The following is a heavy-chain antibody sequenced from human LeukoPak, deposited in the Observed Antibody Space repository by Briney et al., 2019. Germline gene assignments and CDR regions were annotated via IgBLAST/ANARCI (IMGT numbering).Heavy chain of an antibody. Sequence: QPGGSLRLSCAASGFTFSSYWIHWVRQVPGKGLVWVSRINSEGSSTSYADSVKGRFTISRDNANNTLYLQMNSLRAEATAVYYCARVATYGSGSYYNAWGQGTLVTVSS. V-gene: IGHV3-74*01. J-gene: IGHJ5*02. CDR2: INSEGSST. CDR3: ARVATYGSGSYYNA. CDR1: GFTFSSYW. D-gene: IGHD3-10*01.